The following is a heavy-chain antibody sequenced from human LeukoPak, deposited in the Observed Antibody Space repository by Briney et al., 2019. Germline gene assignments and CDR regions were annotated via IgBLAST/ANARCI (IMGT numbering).Heavy chain of an antibody. Sequence: GSLRLSCAASGFSFSTAWMSWVRQAPGKGLEWVAVIWYDGSNKYYVDSVKGRVTISRDNSKNTLYLQMNSLRVEDTAVYYCARGSGLVVRGDYFDYWGQGTLVTVSS. CDR3: ARGSGLVVRGDYFDY. CDR1: GFSFSTAW. CDR2: IWYDGSNK. J-gene: IGHJ4*02. V-gene: IGHV3-33*08. D-gene: IGHD3-10*01.